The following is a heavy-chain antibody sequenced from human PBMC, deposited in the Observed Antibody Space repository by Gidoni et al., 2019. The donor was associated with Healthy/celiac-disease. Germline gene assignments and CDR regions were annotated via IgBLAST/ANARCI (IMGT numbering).Heavy chain of an antibody. CDR2: IYYSGRT. Sequence: QLQLQASGPGLVKPSETLSLTCPVPGGSISSDYWSWIRQPPGKGLEWIGYIYYSGRTNYNPALKSRVTISVDTSKNQFSLKLSSVTAADTAVYYSARGRSGGWPLGYWGQGTLVTVSS. CDR3: ARGRSGGWPLGY. CDR1: GGSISSDY. V-gene: IGHV4-59*01. D-gene: IGHD6-19*01. J-gene: IGHJ4*02.